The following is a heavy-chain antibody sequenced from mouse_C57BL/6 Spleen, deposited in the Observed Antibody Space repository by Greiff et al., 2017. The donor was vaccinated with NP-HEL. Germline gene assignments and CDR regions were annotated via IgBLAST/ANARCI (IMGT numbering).Heavy chain of an antibody. CDR1: GYTFTSYW. CDR3: ARFVTTVVADYAMDY. Sequence: QVQLQQPGAELVKPGASVKMSCKASGYTFTSYWITWVKQRPGQGLEWIGDIYPGSGSTNYNEKFKSKATLTVDTSSSTAYMQLSSLTSEDSAVYYCARFVTTVVADYAMDYWGQGTSVTVSS. D-gene: IGHD1-1*01. CDR2: IYPGSGST. J-gene: IGHJ4*01. V-gene: IGHV1-55*01.